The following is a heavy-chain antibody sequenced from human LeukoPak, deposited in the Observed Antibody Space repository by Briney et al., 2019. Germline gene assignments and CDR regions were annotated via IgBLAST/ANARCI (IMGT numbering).Heavy chain of an antibody. V-gene: IGHV4-4*02. Sequence: SGTLSLTCAVSGGSISSSNWWSWVRQPPGKGLEWIGEIYHSGSTNYNPSLKSRVTISVDKSKNQFSLKLSSVTAADTAVYFCARASHWNQLHYFDYWGQGTLVTVSS. CDR3: ARASHWNQLHYFDY. D-gene: IGHD1-1*01. J-gene: IGHJ4*02. CDR1: GGSISSSNW. CDR2: IYHSGST.